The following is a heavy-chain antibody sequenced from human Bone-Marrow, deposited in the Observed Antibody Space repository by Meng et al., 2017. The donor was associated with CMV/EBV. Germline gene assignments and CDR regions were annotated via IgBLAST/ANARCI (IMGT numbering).Heavy chain of an antibody. J-gene: IGHJ4*02. D-gene: IGHD3-3*01. V-gene: IGHV3-30-3*01. CDR2: ISYDGSNK. CDR1: GFTFSSYA. CDR3: AREGSHYDFWSGYYTPTYYFDY. Sequence: GGSLRLSCAASGFTFSSYAMHWVRQAPGKGLEWVAVISYDGSNKYYADSVKGRFTISRDNSKNTLYLQMNSLRAEDTAVYYCAREGSHYDFWSGYYTPTYYFDYWGQGTLVTVSS.